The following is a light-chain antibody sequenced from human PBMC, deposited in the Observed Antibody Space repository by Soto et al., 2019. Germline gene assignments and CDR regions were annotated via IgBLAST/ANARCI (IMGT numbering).Light chain of an antibody. CDR2: DAS. CDR3: QHYNDWPPKQYT. J-gene: IGKJ2*01. CDR1: QSVSSY. V-gene: IGKV3-15*01. Sequence: EIVMTQSPATLSVSPGERATLSCRASQSVSSYLAWYQQKPGQAPRLLIYDASTRATGIPARFSGSGSGTEFTLTISSTQSEDFAVYYCQHYNDWPPKQYTFGQGTKLEIK.